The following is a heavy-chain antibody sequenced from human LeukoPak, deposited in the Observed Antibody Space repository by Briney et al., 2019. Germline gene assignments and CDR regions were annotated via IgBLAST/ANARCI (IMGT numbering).Heavy chain of an antibody. Sequence: PGGSLRLSCAASGFTFSSYAMSWVRQAPGKGLEWVSAISGSGGSTYYADSVKGRFTISRDNSKNTLYLQMNSLRAEDTAVYYCAKLREKAISSLWVADYYYYYMDVWGKGTTVTVSS. CDR1: GFTFSSYA. CDR3: AKLREKAISSLWVADYYYYYMDV. D-gene: IGHD5-24*01. J-gene: IGHJ6*03. V-gene: IGHV3-23*01. CDR2: ISGSGGST.